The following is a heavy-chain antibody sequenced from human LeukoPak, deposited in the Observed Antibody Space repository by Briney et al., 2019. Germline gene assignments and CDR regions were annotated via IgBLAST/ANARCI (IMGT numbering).Heavy chain of an antibody. CDR3: AILVEVATIQGAPLDY. CDR1: GGTFSSYA. V-gene: IGHV1-69*04. Sequence: SVKVSCKASGGTFSSYAISWVRQAPGQGLEWMGRIIPILGIANYAQKFQGRVTITADKSTSTAYMELSSLRSEDTAVYYCAILVEVATIQGAPLDYWGQGTLVTVSS. D-gene: IGHD5-24*01. J-gene: IGHJ4*02. CDR2: IIPILGIA.